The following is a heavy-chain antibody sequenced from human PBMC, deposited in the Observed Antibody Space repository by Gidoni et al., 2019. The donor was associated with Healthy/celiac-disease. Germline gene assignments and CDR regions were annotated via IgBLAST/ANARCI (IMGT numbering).Heavy chain of an antibody. D-gene: IGHD6-13*01. V-gene: IGHV3-30*04. CDR3: ARDRYSSSWSDAFDI. CDR2: ISYDGSNK. Sequence: QVQLVESGGGVVQPGWSLRLPCAASGFTFSSYAMHWVRQAPGKGLEWVAVISYDGSNKYYADSVKGRFTISRDNSKNTLYLQMNSLRAEDTAVYYCARDRYSSSWSDAFDIWGQGTMVTVSS. J-gene: IGHJ3*02. CDR1: GFTFSSYA.